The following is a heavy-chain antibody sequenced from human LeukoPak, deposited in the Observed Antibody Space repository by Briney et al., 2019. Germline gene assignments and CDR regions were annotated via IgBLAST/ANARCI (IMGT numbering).Heavy chain of an antibody. CDR1: GYTFTSYA. CDR2: INTNTGNP. Sequence: ASVMVSCKASGYTFTSYAMNWVRQAPGQGLEWMGWINTNTGNPTYAQGFTGWFVFSLDTSVSTAYLQISSLKAEDTAVYYCARASYYYGSGSYYYYGMDVWGQGTTVTVSS. J-gene: IGHJ6*02. D-gene: IGHD3-10*01. CDR3: ARASYYYGSGSYYYYGMDV. V-gene: IGHV7-4-1*02.